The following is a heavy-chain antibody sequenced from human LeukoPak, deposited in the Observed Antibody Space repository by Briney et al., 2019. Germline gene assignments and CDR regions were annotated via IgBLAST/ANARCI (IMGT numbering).Heavy chain of an antibody. CDR2: IIPIFGTA. Sequence: SVKVSCKASGGTFSSYAISWVRQAPGQGLEWMGGIIPIFGTANYAQKFQGRVTITADESTSTAYMELSSLRSEDTAVYYCARDHVVGLAPFDPWGQGTLVTVSS. CDR1: GGTFSSYA. CDR3: ARDHVVGLAPFDP. J-gene: IGHJ5*02. V-gene: IGHV1-69*13. D-gene: IGHD2-15*01.